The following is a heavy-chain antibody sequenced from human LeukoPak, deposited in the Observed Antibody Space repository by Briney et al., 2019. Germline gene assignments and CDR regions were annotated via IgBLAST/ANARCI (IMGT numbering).Heavy chain of an antibody. V-gene: IGHV4-34*01. CDR2: INHSGST. Sequence: PSETLSLTCAVYGGSFSGYYWSWIRQPPGKGLEWIGEINHSGSTNYNPSLKSRVTISVDTSKNQFSLKLSSVTAADTAVYYCARGRSGGSGSRGFDYWGQGTLVTVSS. D-gene: IGHD1-26*01. CDR3: ARGRSGGSGSRGFDY. J-gene: IGHJ4*02. CDR1: GGSFSGYY.